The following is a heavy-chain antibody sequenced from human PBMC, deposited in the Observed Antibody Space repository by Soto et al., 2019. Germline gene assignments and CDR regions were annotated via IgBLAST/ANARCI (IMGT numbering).Heavy chain of an antibody. J-gene: IGHJ6*02. CDR2: ISSSSSYI. D-gene: IGHD3-9*01. CDR1: GFTFSSYS. V-gene: IGHV3-21*01. CDR3: ARDLTYYDILTGYYPRYYGMDV. Sequence: GGSLRLSCAASGFTFSSYSMNWVRQAPGKGLEWVSSISSSSSYIYYADSVKGRFTISRDNAKNSLYLQMNSLGAEDTAVYYCARDLTYYDILTGYYPRYYGMDVWGQGTTVTVSS.